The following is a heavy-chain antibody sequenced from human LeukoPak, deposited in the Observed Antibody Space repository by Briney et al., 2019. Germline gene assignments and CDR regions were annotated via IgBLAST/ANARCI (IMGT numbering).Heavy chain of an antibody. J-gene: IGHJ4*02. CDR3: ARGPRIGESQSLVYFDY. CDR1: GYTFTGYY. Sequence: ASVKVSCKASGYTFTGYYMHWVRQAPGQGLEWMGRINPNSGGTNYAQKLQGRVTMTRDTSISTAYMELSRLRSDDTAVYYCARGPRIGESQSLVYFDYWGQGTLVTVSS. D-gene: IGHD3-10*01. CDR2: INPNSGGT. V-gene: IGHV1-2*06.